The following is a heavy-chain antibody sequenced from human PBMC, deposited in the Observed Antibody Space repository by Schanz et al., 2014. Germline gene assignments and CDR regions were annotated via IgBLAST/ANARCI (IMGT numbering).Heavy chain of an antibody. D-gene: IGHD6-19*01. CDR1: GFTFSSYA. J-gene: IGHJ4*02. V-gene: IGHV3-23*04. CDR3: AKLSSSGRLAGYFDY. Sequence: VQLVESGGGVVQPGGSLRLSCAASGFTFSSYAMSWVRQAPGKGLEWVSALSGSGGSTYYADSVKGRFTISRDNSKNTLYLQMSSLRAEDTAIYYCAKLSSSGRLAGYFDYWGQGALVTVSS. CDR2: LSGSGGST.